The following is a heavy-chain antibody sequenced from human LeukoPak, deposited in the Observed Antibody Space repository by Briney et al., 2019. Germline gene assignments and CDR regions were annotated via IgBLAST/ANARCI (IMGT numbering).Heavy chain of an antibody. CDR1: GGTFSSYA. Sequence: ASVKVSCKASGGTFSSYAISWVRQAPGQGLEWMGGIIPIFGTANYAQKSQGRVTITADESTSTAYMELSSLRSEDTAVYYCARGTYQLLLAGTYYYYMDVWGKGTTVTVSS. CDR3: ARGTYQLLLAGTYYYYMDV. J-gene: IGHJ6*03. V-gene: IGHV1-69*13. D-gene: IGHD2-2*01. CDR2: IIPIFGTA.